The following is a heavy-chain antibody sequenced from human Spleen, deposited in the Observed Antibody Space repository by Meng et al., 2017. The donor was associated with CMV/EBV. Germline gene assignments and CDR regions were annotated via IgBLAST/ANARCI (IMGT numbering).Heavy chain of an antibody. Sequence: GGSLRLSCAASGFTFSSYAMSWVRQAPGKGLEWLSFIRYDGSNTSYSDSVKGRFTISRHNSENTLYLQINSLRVEDTAMYYCAKLPFKGSGPYYWGQGTLVTVSS. CDR1: GFTFSSYA. J-gene: IGHJ4*02. V-gene: IGHV3-30*02. CDR2: IRYDGSNT. D-gene: IGHD3-10*01. CDR3: AKLPFKGSGPYY.